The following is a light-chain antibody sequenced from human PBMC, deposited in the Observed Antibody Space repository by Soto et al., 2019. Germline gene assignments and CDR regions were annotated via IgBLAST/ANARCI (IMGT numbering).Light chain of an antibody. Sequence: AIQLTQSPSSLSASVGDRVTITCRASQGISSALAWYQQKPGKAPNLLMYDASSLESGVPSRFSGSGSGTDFTLTLSSLQPEDSATYYCQQFDSYPQTFGQGTKLEIK. CDR1: QGISSA. CDR3: QQFDSYPQT. J-gene: IGKJ2*01. CDR2: DAS. V-gene: IGKV1-13*02.